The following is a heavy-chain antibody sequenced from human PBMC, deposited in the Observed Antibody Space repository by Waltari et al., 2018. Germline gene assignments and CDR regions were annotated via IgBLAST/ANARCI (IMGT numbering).Heavy chain of an antibody. Sequence: EVQLVETGGGLIQPGGSLRLSCAASGFTVSINYLTWVRQAPGKGLEWVSVIYSGGSTYYADSVKGRFTISRDNSKNTLYLQMNSLRAEDTAVYYCARAGGSSWYDYWGQGTLVTVSS. J-gene: IGHJ4*02. CDR1: GFTVSINY. V-gene: IGHV3-53*02. CDR3: ARAGGSSWYDY. CDR2: IYSGGST. D-gene: IGHD6-13*01.